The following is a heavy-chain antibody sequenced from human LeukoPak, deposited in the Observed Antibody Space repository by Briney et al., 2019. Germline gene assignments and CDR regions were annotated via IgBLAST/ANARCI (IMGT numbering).Heavy chain of an antibody. CDR1: GFPFSSYW. V-gene: IGHV3-74*01. J-gene: IGHJ4*02. CDR2: ISSGGTTT. CDR3: ARGGLGPTEYDY. D-gene: IGHD1-26*01. Sequence: PGGSLRLSCAVSGFPFSSYWMHWVRQAPGKGLVWVSRISSGGTTTTYADSVKGRFTISRDNAKNTLYLQMNSLSAEDTAVYYCARGGLGPTEYDYWGQGTLVTVSS.